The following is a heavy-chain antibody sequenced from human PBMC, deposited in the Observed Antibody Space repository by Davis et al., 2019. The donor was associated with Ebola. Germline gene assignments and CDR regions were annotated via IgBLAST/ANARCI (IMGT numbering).Heavy chain of an antibody. CDR3: AKDQEGD. V-gene: IGHV3-30*18. CDR1: GFTFDDYA. Sequence: GESLKISCAASGFTFDDYAMHWVRQAPGKGLEWVAVISYDGSNKYYADSVKGRFTISRDNSKNTLYLQMNSLRAEDTAVYYCAKDQEGDWGQGTLVTVSS. J-gene: IGHJ4*02. D-gene: IGHD3-16*01. CDR2: ISYDGSNK.